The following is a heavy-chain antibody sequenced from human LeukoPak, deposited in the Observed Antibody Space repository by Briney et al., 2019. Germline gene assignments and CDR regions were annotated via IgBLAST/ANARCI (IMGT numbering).Heavy chain of an antibody. Sequence: PSETLSLTCAVYGGSFSGYYWSWIRQPPGKGLEWIGEINHSGSTNYNPSLKSRVTISVDTSNNQFSLKLSSVTAADTAVYYCARGLVTRRQGSLWSNNYYYYMDAWGKGTTVTVSS. J-gene: IGHJ6*03. D-gene: IGHD3-3*01. CDR1: GGSFSGYY. CDR2: INHSGST. V-gene: IGHV4-34*01. CDR3: ARGLVTRRQGSLWSNNYYYYMDA.